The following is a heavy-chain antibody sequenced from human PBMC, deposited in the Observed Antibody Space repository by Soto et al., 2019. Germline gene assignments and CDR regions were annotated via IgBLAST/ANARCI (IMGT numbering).Heavy chain of an antibody. J-gene: IGHJ4*02. CDR1: GFTFSDYG. CDR3: AKDWVCGSNRYFFEY. D-gene: IGHD1-26*01. CDR2: ISHHGIKE. Sequence: QTGGSLRLSCVASGFTFSDYGMHWVRQAPGKGLEWVAAISHHGIKEYYADSVKGRFTVSRDNSKKTVYLQLNSLRAEDTAVYYCAKDWVCGSNRYFFEYWGQGTPDTVSS. V-gene: IGHV3-30*18.